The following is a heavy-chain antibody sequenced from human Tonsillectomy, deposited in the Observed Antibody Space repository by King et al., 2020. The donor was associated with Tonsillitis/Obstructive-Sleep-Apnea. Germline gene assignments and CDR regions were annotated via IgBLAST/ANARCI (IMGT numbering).Heavy chain of an antibody. Sequence: EVQLVESGGGLVQPGGSLRLSCAASGFTFSSYAMSWVRQAPGKGLEWVSAISGSGGSTYYADSVKGRFTISRDNSKNTLYLQMNSLRAEDTAVYYCAKKSESWDIVVVPAAKYYYYMDVWGKETTVTVSS. D-gene: IGHD2-2*01. V-gene: IGHV3-23*04. CDR3: AKKSESWDIVVVPAAKYYYYMDV. J-gene: IGHJ6*03. CDR2: ISGSGGST. CDR1: GFTFSSYA.